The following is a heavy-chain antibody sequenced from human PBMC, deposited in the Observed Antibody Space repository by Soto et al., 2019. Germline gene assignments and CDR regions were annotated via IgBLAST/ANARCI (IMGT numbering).Heavy chain of an antibody. D-gene: IGHD6-13*01. CDR3: TLGSWSAETFDI. CDR2: ILPMLDIT. CDR1: GGTFSTYT. V-gene: IGHV1-69*02. Sequence: QVQLVQSGAEVKKPGSSVKVSCKASGGTFSTYTIIWVRQAPGQGLEWMGRILPMLDITNSAQRFQGRVTITADTSTSTAYLELSSLRSEETAVYYCTLGSWSAETFDIWGRGTMVTVSS. J-gene: IGHJ3*02.